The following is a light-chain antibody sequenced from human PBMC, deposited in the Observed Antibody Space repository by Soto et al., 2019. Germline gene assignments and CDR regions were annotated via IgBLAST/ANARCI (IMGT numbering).Light chain of an antibody. CDR2: AAS. CDR3: QQCGSSPWT. CDR1: QSVSSYY. J-gene: IGKJ1*01. V-gene: IGKV3-20*01. Sequence: EIVLTQSPGTRSLSPGERATLSCRASQSVSSYYLAWYQQKPGQAPRLLIYAASSRATGILDRFSGGGSGTDFTLTISRLEPEDFAVYYCQQCGSSPWTFGQGTKVEIK.